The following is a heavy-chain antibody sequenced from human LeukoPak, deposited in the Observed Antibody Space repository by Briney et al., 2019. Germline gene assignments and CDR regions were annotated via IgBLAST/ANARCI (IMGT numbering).Heavy chain of an antibody. CDR3: ARDSSGSSGHHYFDY. V-gene: IGHV1-2*02. J-gene: IGHJ4*02. CDR1: GYTFTGYY. D-gene: IGHD3-22*01. CDR2: INPNSGGT. Sequence: ASVKVSCKASGYTFTGYYMHWVRQAPGQGLEWMGWINPNSGGTNCAQKFQGRVTMTRDTSISTAYMELSSLRSEDTAVYYCARDSSGSSGHHYFDYWGQGTLVTVSS.